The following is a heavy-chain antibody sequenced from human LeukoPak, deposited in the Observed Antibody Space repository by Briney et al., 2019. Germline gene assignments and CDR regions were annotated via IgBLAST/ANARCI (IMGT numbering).Heavy chain of an antibody. CDR2: ISNSGNT. CDR3: ARAAYSSGWYLDP. V-gene: IGHV4-61*08. Sequence: SETLSLTCTVSGDSVSSGDYHWSWIRQPPGKGLEWIGNISNSGNTNYNPSLKSRVTISIDTSKNQFSLKLSSVTAADTAVYYCARAAYSSGWYLDPWGQGTLVTVSS. D-gene: IGHD6-19*01. J-gene: IGHJ5*02. CDR1: GDSVSSGDYH.